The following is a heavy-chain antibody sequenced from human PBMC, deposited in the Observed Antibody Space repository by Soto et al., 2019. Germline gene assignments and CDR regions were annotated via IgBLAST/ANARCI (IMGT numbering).Heavy chain of an antibody. CDR1: GFTFSSYW. J-gene: IGHJ6*03. V-gene: IGHV3-7*01. D-gene: IGHD3-3*01. Sequence: GGSLRLSCAASGFTFSSYWMSWVRQAPGKRLEWVANIKQDGSEKYYVDSVKGRFTISRDNAKNSLYLQMNSLRAEDTAVYYCARAYDFWSGWRNYMDVWGKGTTVTVSS. CDR3: ARAYDFWSGWRNYMDV. CDR2: IKQDGSEK.